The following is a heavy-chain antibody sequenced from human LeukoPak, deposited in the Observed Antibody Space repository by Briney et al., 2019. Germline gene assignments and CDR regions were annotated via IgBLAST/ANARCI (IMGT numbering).Heavy chain of an antibody. D-gene: IGHD3/OR15-3a*01. CDR2: FDPEDGVT. CDR1: GYTLTELS. Sequence: ASVKVSCKVSGYTLTELSMQWVRQAPGEGLEWMGGFDPEDGVTIYAQKLQGRVTMTEDTSPDTAYMELSSLRSEDTAVYYCARDQARTTTWYLYMNYSGDGTLVTVSS. V-gene: IGHV1-24*01. J-gene: IGHJ4*01. CDR3: ARDQARTTTWYLYMNY.